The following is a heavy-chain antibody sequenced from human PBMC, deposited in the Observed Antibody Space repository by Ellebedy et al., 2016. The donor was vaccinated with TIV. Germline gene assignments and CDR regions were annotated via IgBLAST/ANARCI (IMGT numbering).Heavy chain of an antibody. V-gene: IGHV1-18*04. CDR2: ISGNNGNT. Sequence: AASVKVSCKASGYTFTSYGIGWARQAPGEGLEWMGWISGNNGNTNYAQKFQGRVTMTTDTPTTTAYMELRSLRSDDTAVYYCAREGGDLRHWGQGTLVTVSS. CDR1: GYTFTSYG. CDR3: AREGGDLRH. J-gene: IGHJ4*02. D-gene: IGHD3-16*01.